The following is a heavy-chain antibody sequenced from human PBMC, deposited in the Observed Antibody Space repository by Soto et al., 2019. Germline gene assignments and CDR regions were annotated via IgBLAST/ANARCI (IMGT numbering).Heavy chain of an antibody. Sequence: PSETLSLTCTVSGGSISSYYWSWIRQPPGKGLEWIGYIYYSGSTNYNPSLKSRVTISVDTSKNQFSLKLSSVTAADTAVYYCARGGDSGYASRWLTATRPFDYWGQGTLVTVSS. J-gene: IGHJ4*02. V-gene: IGHV4-59*01. CDR1: GGSISSYY. D-gene: IGHD5-12*01. CDR3: ARGGDSGYASRWLTATRPFDY. CDR2: IYYSGST.